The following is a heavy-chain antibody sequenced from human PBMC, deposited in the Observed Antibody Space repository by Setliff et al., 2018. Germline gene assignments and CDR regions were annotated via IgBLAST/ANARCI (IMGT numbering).Heavy chain of an antibody. J-gene: IGHJ6*04. CDR3: ARDGLGAFSLRSMDV. V-gene: IGHV4-59*01. Sequence: SETLSLTCTVSGDSISRYYWSWIRQPPGKGLEWIGYIQNGGNTKYNPSLGSRITMSVDTSKNQFSPKLSSVTAADTAVYYCARDGLGAFSLRSMDVWGKGTTVTVSS. D-gene: IGHD3-3*02. CDR1: GDSISRYY. CDR2: IQNGGNT.